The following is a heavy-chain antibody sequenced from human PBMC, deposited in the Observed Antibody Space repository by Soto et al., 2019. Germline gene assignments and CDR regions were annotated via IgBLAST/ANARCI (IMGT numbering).Heavy chain of an antibody. V-gene: IGHV1-3*05. CDR3: ATDRGGYCSGGSCDEVWFDP. D-gene: IGHD2-15*01. CDR1: GYTFTSYP. Sequence: QVQLVQSGAEEKKPGASVKVSCKASGYTFTSYPMHWVRQAPGRRLEWMGWINTGNGNTRYSQKFQGRVTITRDTPASTAYMQLSSLRSEDTAVYYCATDRGGYCSGGSCDEVWFDPWGQGTLVTVSS. J-gene: IGHJ5*02. CDR2: INTGNGNT.